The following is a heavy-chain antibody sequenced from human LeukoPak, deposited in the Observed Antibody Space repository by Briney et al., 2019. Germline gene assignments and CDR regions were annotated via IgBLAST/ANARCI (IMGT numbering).Heavy chain of an antibody. CDR1: GFTFSSYS. V-gene: IGHV3-21*01. CDR2: ISSSSSYI. J-gene: IGHJ6*02. Sequence: GGSLRLSCAASGFTFSSYSMNWVRQAPGKGLEWVSSISSSSSYIYYADSVKGRFTISRDNAKNSLYLQMNSLRAEDTAVYYCARPRPMLGYPPAYGMDVRGQGTTVTVSS. CDR3: ARPRPMLGYPPAYGMDV. D-gene: IGHD5-12*01.